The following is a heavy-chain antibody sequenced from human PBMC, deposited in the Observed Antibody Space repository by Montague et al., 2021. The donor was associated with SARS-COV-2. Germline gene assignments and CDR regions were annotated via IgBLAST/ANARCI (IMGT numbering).Heavy chain of an antibody. CDR1: SGSIISSGYY. CDR3: ARGMIRGVTTPFDY. Sequence: ETLSLTCSVSSGSIISSGYYWGWIRQPPGKELEWIGNIYYSGTTYYNPSLQSRGTISVATSKNHLSLRLSSVTAADTAVYFCARGMIRGVTTPFDYWGQGSQVTVSS. D-gene: IGHD3-10*01. J-gene: IGHJ4*02. CDR2: IYYSGTT. V-gene: IGHV4-39*02.